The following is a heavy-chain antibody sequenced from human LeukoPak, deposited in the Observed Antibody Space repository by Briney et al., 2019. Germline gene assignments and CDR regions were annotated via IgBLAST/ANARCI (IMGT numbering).Heavy chain of an antibody. D-gene: IGHD4-11*01. V-gene: IGHV3-74*01. J-gene: IGHJ4*02. Sequence: GGSLRLSCAAPGFTFNQYWMHWVRQAPGAGLEWVSRLKTDGSRTNYADSVKGRFTISRDNARNTVYLQMNSLRAEDTAVYYCSRDHPGSNSLDYWGQGTLVTVSS. CDR3: SRDHPGSNSLDY. CDR2: LKTDGSRT. CDR1: GFTFNQYW.